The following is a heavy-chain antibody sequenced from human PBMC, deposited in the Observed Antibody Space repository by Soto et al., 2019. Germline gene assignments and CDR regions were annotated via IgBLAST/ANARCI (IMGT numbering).Heavy chain of an antibody. D-gene: IGHD3-22*01. CDR1: GYTLTSYY. J-gene: IGHJ3*02. CDR2: INPSGGST. Sequence: GSVKVSCKASGYTLTSYYMHWVRQAPGQGLERMGIINPSGGSTSYAQKFQGRVTITADESTSTAYMELSSLRSEDTAVYYCARDGPSFYYDSSGYYLGDDAFDIWGQGTMVTVSS. CDR3: ARDGPSFYYDSSGYYLGDDAFDI. V-gene: IGHV1-46*01.